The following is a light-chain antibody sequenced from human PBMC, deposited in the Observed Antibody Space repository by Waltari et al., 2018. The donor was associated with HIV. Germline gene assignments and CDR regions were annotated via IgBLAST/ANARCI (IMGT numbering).Light chain of an antibody. CDR2: DTG. CDR1: VSSKNY. J-gene: IGLJ3*02. Sequence: QAVVTQAPSLSVSPGGTVTVTVSSKNYVHWIQLTPCQAPRTLIYDTGKRHPWTAGRFAGSRVGGRAALTLSGALTDDEADYCCLLSFSGVRVFGGGTKLTV. CDR3: LLSFSGVRV. V-gene: IGLV7-46*01.